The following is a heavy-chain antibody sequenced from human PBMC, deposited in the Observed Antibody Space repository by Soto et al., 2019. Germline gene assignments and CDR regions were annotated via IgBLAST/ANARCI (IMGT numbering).Heavy chain of an antibody. V-gene: IGHV1-8*01. CDR1: GYTFTSYD. D-gene: IGHD3-9*01. CDR2: MNPNSGNT. J-gene: IGHJ4*02. CDR3: ARAESLNYDILTGYYMPFDYSFDY. Sequence: ASVKVSCTASGYTFTSYDINWVRQATGQGLEWMGWMNPNSGNTGYAQKFQGRVTMTRNTSISTAYMELSSLRSEDTAVYYCARAESLNYDILTGYYMPFDYSFDYWGQGTLVTVSS.